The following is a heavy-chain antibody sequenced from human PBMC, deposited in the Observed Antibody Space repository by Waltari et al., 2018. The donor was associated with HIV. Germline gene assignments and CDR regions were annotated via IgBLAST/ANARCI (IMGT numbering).Heavy chain of an antibody. CDR1: GYTFTSYG. V-gene: IGHV1-18*01. CDR2: IIPYNDNT. J-gene: IGHJ3*02. D-gene: IGHD3-22*01. CDR3: ARERTSMIVVVTYDACDI. Sequence: QVQLVQSGAEVKKPGASVKVSCKASGYTFTSYGISWVRQALGQGLEWMGWIIPYNDNTTYRQKVQGGVTMTTDTATRTAYMEARSLRSDQTAGYFCARERTSMIVVVTYDACDIWSQGTMVTVSS.